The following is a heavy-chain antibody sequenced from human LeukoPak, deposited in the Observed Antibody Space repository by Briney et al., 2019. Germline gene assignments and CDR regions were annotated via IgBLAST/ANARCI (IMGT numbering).Heavy chain of an antibody. Sequence: GGSLRLSCSASGFTLSGAASTWVRQAPGKGLEWVSTITRPGSSTYYSDSVKGRFTISRDSARNTLFLQMNDLRLDDSAIYYCAKDEGGRLGPWGQGALVTVSS. CDR1: GFTLSGAA. V-gene: IGHV3-23*01. CDR2: ITRPGSST. CDR3: AKDEGGRLGP. J-gene: IGHJ5*02. D-gene: IGHD1-26*01.